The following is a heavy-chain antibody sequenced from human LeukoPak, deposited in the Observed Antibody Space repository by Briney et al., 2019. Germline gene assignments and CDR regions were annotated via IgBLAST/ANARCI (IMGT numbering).Heavy chain of an antibody. Sequence: GGSLRLSCAASGFTSSSYGMHWVRQAPGKGLEWVAVISYDGSNKYYADSVKGRFTISRDNSKNTLYLQMNSLRAEDTAVYYCAKDLTGLHYGMDVWGQGTTVTVSS. J-gene: IGHJ6*02. D-gene: IGHD1-20*01. CDR2: ISYDGSNK. CDR1: GFTSSSYG. V-gene: IGHV3-30*18. CDR3: AKDLTGLHYGMDV.